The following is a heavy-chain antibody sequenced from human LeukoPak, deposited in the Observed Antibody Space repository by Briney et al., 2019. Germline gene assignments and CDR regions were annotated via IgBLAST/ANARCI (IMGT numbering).Heavy chain of an antibody. CDR2: ISGSGGST. Sequence: GGSLRLSCAASGFTFSSYGMHWVRQAPGKGLEWVSAISGSGGSTYYADSVKGRFTIVRDNSKNTLYLQMNSLRAEDTAAYYCAKEGYGDYVRYYYYYGMDFWGQGTTVTVSS. V-gene: IGHV3-23*01. CDR1: GFTFSSYG. J-gene: IGHJ6*02. D-gene: IGHD4-17*01. CDR3: AKEGYGDYVRYYYYYGMDF.